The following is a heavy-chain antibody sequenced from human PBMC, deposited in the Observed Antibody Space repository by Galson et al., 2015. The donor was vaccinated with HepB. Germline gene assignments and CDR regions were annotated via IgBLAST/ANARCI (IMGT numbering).Heavy chain of an antibody. CDR1: GYTFTSYG. CDR2: ISAYNGNT. D-gene: IGHD3-16*02. Sequence: SVKVSCKASGYTFTSYGISWVRQAPGQGLEWMGWISAYNGNTNYAQKLRGRVTMTTDTSTSTAYMELRSLRSDDTAVYYCARADDYVWGSYRQFDYWGQGTLVTVSS. V-gene: IGHV1-18*01. J-gene: IGHJ4*02. CDR3: ARADDYVWGSYRQFDY.